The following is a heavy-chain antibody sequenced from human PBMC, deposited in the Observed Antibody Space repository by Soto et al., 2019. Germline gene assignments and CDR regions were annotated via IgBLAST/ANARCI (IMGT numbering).Heavy chain of an antibody. CDR2: IYTSGST. V-gene: IGHV4-4*07. D-gene: IGHD6-13*01. Sequence: KPSETLSLTCTVSGGSISSYYWSWIRQPAGKGLEWIGRIYTSGSTNYNPSLKSRVTMSVDTSKNQFSLKLSSVTAADTAVYYCARTYSSSWIWWFDPWGQGTLVTVSS. CDR3: ARTYSSSWIWWFDP. J-gene: IGHJ5*02. CDR1: GGSISSYY.